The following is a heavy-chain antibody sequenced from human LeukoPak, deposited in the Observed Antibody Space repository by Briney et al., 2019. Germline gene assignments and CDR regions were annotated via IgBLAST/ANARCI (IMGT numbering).Heavy chain of an antibody. Sequence: GESLTISGKGSGYSFSSYWIGWVRQMPGKGLEWMGMIYPGDSETSYRPSFQGQVTISADKSISTAYLQWSSLKASDTAMYYCARRRGRYSGDAFDIWGQGTMVTVSS. D-gene: IGHD1-26*01. CDR2: IYPGDSET. J-gene: IGHJ3*02. V-gene: IGHV5-51*01. CDR3: ARRRGRYSGDAFDI. CDR1: GYSFSSYW.